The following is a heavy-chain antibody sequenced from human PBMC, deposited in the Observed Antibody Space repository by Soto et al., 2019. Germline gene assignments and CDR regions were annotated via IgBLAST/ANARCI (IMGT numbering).Heavy chain of an antibody. V-gene: IGHV1-69*15. D-gene: IGHD5-12*01. CDR1: GGTFSNYA. J-gene: IGHJ5*02. CDR2: IIPIFGTT. CDR3: AKDGGADGYFGNWLDP. Sequence: QVHLVQSGAEVKKPGSSVNVSCKASGGTFSNYAITWVRQAPGQGLEWVGRIIPIFGTTNVAQNFQGRVTITADESTTTAYMELSGLRSDDTAVYYCAKDGGADGYFGNWLDPWGQGTLVTVSS.